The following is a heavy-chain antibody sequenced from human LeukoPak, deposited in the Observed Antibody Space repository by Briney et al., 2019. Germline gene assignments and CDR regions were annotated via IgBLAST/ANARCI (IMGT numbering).Heavy chain of an antibody. D-gene: IGHD1-26*01. CDR3: ASGIVGALDY. J-gene: IGHJ4*02. V-gene: IGHV3-11*04. Sequence: GGSLRLSCAASGYTFSDYYMSWIRQAPGKGLEWVSYISSSGRTIYYADSVKGRFTISRDNAKNSLYLQMNSLRDEETAVYYCASGIVGALDYWGQGTLVTVSS. CDR2: ISSSGRTI. CDR1: GYTFSDYY.